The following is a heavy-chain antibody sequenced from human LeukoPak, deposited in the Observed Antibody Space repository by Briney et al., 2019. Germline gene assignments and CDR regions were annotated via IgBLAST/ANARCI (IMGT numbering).Heavy chain of an antibody. J-gene: IGHJ4*02. CDR3: AKEEIQMWSLDS. CDR2: IRYDGSNK. V-gene: IGHV3-30*02. Sequence: GESLRLSCAPSGLIFCSYAMHWVPQAPDRRLEWVAFIRYDGSNKYYADSVKGRFIISRDNSKNTLFLQMNSLRAEETAVYYCAKEEIQMWSLDSWGQGTLVTVSS. CDR1: GLIFCSYA. D-gene: IGHD2-21*01.